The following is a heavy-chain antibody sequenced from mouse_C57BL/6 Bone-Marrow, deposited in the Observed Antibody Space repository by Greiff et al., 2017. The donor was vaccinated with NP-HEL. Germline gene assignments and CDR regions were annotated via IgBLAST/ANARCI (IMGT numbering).Heavy chain of an antibody. Sequence: EAGGGLVQPKGSLKLSCAASGFSFNTSAMNWVRQAPGKGLEWVARIRSKSNNYATYYADSVKDRFTISRDDSESMLYLQMNNLKTEDTAMYYCAISYWYFDVWGTGTTVTVSS. CDR2: IRSKSNNYAT. CDR3: AISYWYFDV. CDR1: GFSFNTSA. J-gene: IGHJ1*03. V-gene: IGHV10-1*01.